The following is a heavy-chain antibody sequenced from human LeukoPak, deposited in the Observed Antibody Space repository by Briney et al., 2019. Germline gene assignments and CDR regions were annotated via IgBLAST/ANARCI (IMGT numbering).Heavy chain of an antibody. J-gene: IGHJ6*02. CDR1: GYTFTGYY. D-gene: IGHD5-12*01. CDR2: INPNSGDT. V-gene: IGHV1-2*02. CDR3: AREMQVATRYYYGMDV. Sequence: ASVKVSCKASGYTFTGYYMHWVRQAPGQGLEWMGWINPNSGDTNYAQKFQGRVTVTRDTSISTAYMELSRLRSDDTAVYYCAREMQVATRYYYGMDVWGQGTTVTVSS.